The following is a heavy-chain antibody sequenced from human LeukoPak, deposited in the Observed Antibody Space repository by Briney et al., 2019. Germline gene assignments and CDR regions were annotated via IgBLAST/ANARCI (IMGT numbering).Heavy chain of an antibody. CDR3: ARPESPPYNWFDP. CDR1: GGSLSGTNYY. V-gene: IGHV4-39*01. J-gene: IGHJ5*02. Sequence: SETLSLTCTVSGGSLSGTNYYWGWIRQPPGKGLGWIGDIYYSGSTHYNPSLKSRVTISVDTSKNQFSLKLSSVTAADTAVYYRARPESPPYNWFDPWGQGTLVTVSS. CDR2: IYYSGST.